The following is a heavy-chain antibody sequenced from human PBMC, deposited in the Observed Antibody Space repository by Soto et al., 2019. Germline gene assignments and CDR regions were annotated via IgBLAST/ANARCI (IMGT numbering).Heavy chain of an antibody. CDR2: IYWDDEK. CDR3: STSPFEDYVWGSYGYFDY. V-gene: IGHV2-5*02. CDR1: GFSLTTRGVG. J-gene: IGHJ4*03. D-gene: IGHD3-16*01. Sequence: SGPTLVNPTQTLTLTPSLSGFSLTTRGVGVGWNRQPPGKALEWLALIYWDDEKRYSPSLKSRLSVTKDTSKNQVVLIMTNMDPVDTAVYYFSTSPFEDYVWGSYGYFDYWGRGTQVTVSS.